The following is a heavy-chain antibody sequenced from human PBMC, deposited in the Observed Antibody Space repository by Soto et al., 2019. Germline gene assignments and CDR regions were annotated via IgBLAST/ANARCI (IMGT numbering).Heavy chain of an antibody. CDR1: GYTFTRYY. CDR2: INPSGDTT. D-gene: IGHD1-26*01. Sequence: QVQLVQSGAEVKKPGASVKVSCKASGYTFTRYYIHWVRQAPGQGLEWMGLINPSGDTTSYAQKFQGRDTVTRDTSTSTVYMELTSLRSEDTAVYHCARDVGGGGYSFDYWGQGTLVTVSS. J-gene: IGHJ4*02. V-gene: IGHV1-46*01. CDR3: ARDVGGGGYSFDY.